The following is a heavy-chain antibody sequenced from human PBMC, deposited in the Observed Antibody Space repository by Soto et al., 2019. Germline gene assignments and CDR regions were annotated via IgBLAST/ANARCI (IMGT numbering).Heavy chain of an antibody. D-gene: IGHD2-15*01. CDR1: GYTFTSYA. CDR2: INAGNGNT. J-gene: IGHJ4*02. V-gene: IGHV1-3*01. CDR3: ARDLGGWPDY. Sequence: QVQLVQSGAEVKKPGASVKVSCKASGYTFTSYAMHWLRQAPGQRLEWMGWINAGNGNTKYSQKFQGRVTITRDTSASTAYRELSSVRSEDTAVYYCARDLGGWPDYWGQGTLVTVSS.